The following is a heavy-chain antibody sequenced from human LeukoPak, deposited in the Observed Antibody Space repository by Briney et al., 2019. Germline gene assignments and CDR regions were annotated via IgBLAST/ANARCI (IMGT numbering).Heavy chain of an antibody. D-gene: IGHD5-18*01. CDR1: GFTFSSYA. CDR3: ARGRGSSYGDPFDY. Sequence: GRSLRLSCAASGFTFSSYAMHWVRQAPGKGLEWVAVISYDGSNKYYADSVKGRFTISRDNSKNTLYLQMNSLRAEDTAVYYCARGRGSSYGDPFDYWGQGALVTVSS. CDR2: ISYDGSNK. V-gene: IGHV3-30*04. J-gene: IGHJ4*02.